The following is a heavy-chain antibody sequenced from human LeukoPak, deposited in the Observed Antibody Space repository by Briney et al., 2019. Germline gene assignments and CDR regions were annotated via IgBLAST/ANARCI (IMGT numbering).Heavy chain of an antibody. V-gene: IGHV3-74*01. CDR3: ARELPREVTLDY. CDR2: INSDGSRT. CDR1: AFTLSSYE. D-gene: IGHD2-21*02. J-gene: IGHJ4*02. Sequence: RGSRRLSCAAPAFTLSSYEMHWVRQAPGKWPVWVSRINSDGSRTGYADSVKGRFTISRDNAKNTLYLQMNSLRAEDTAIYYCARELPREVTLDYWGQGTLVTVSS.